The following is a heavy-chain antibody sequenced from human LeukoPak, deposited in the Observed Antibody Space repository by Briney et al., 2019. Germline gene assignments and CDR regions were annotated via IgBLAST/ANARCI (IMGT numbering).Heavy chain of an antibody. J-gene: IGHJ6*02. V-gene: IGHV4-59*01. D-gene: IGHD6-19*01. CDR3: ARGLAVGYYYGMDV. CDR2: IYYSGST. CDR1: GGPISSYY. Sequence: PSETLSLTCTVSGGPISSYYWSWIRQPPGKGLEWIGYIYYSGSTNYNPSLKSRVTISVDTSKNQFSLKLSSVTAADTAVYYCARGLAVGYYYGMDVWGQGTTVTVSS.